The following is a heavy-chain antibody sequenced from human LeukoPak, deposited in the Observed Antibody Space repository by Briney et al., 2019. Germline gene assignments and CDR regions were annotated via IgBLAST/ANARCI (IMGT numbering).Heavy chain of an antibody. J-gene: IGHJ5*02. Sequence: ASVKVSCKASGYTFTGYYMHWVRQAPGQGLEWMGWINPNSGGTNYAQKFQGRVAMTRDTSISTAYMELSRPRSDDTAVYYCARDGSVVVPAAHPYNWFDPWGQGTLVTVSS. V-gene: IGHV1-2*02. CDR2: INPNSGGT. D-gene: IGHD2-2*01. CDR1: GYTFTGYY. CDR3: ARDGSVVVPAAHPYNWFDP.